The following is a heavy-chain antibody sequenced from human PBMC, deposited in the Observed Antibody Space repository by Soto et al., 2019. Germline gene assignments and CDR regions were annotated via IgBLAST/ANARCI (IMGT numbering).Heavy chain of an antibody. CDR1: GFTFSSYA. J-gene: IGHJ4*02. Sequence: EVQLLESGGGLVQPGGSLRLSCAASGFTFSSYAMSWVRQAPGKGLEWVSAISGSGGSTSYADSVKGRFTISRDNSKNTLYLQMNSLRAEDTAVYYCAKDLSWYQLLYYFDYWGQGTLVTVSS. CDR2: ISGSGGST. D-gene: IGHD2-2*01. CDR3: AKDLSWYQLLYYFDY. V-gene: IGHV3-23*01.